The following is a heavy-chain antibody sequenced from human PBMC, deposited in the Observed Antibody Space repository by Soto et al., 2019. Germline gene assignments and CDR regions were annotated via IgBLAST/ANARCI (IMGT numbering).Heavy chain of an antibody. D-gene: IGHD2-15*01. Sequence: VQLQESGPGLAKPSEILSLTCTVSGGSISSFYWSWIRQPPGKGLEWIGNVFYSGSTIYNPSLKSRVTISVDTSKNQFSLNLSSVTAADTAVYYCAKEICDPNGCYGRWLDPWGQGTLVTVSS. CDR3: AKEICDPNGCYGRWLDP. CDR1: GGSISSFY. J-gene: IGHJ5*02. V-gene: IGHV4-59*01. CDR2: VFYSGST.